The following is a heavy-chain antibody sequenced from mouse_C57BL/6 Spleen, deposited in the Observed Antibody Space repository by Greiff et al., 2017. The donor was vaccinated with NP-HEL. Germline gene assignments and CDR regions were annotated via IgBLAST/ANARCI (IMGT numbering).Heavy chain of an antibody. Sequence: VQLQQSGPELVKPGASVKISCKASGYTFTDYYMNWVKQSHGKSLEWIGDINPNNGGTSYNQKFKGKATLTVDKSSSTAYMELRSLTSEDSAVYYCARWFYDGYYGYAMDYWGQGTSVTVSS. D-gene: IGHD2-3*01. CDR3: ARWFYDGYYGYAMDY. J-gene: IGHJ4*01. CDR2: INPNNGGT. V-gene: IGHV1-26*01. CDR1: GYTFTDYY.